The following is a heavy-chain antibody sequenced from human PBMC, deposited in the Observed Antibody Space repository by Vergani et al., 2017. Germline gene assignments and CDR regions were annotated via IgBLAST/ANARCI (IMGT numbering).Heavy chain of an antibody. CDR2: IYYSGST. V-gene: IGHV4-59*01. Sequence: QVQLPESGPGLVKPSETLSLTCTVSGGSISSYYWSWIRQPPGKGLEWIGYIYYSGSTNYNPSLKSRVTISVDTSKNQFSLKLSSVTAADTAVYYCARTTRYFDYWGQGTTVTVSS. CDR3: ARTTRYFDY. CDR1: GGSISSYY. D-gene: IGHD1-26*01. J-gene: IGHJ4*02.